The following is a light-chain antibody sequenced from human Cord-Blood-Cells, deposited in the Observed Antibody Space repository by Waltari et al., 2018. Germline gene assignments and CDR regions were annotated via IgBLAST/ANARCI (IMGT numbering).Light chain of an antibody. CDR2: GAS. V-gene: IGKV3-15*01. CDR3: QQYNNWPRALT. Sequence: EIVMTQSPATLSVSPGERATLSCRASQSVSSNLAWYQQKPGQAPRLLIYGASTRATGIPARFSGSGSGTEFTLTISSLQSEDFVVYYCQQYNNWPRALTFGGGTKVEIK. CDR1: QSVSSN. J-gene: IGKJ4*01.